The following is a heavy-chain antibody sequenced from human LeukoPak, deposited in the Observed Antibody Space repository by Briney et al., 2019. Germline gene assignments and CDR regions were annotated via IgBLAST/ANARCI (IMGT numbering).Heavy chain of an antibody. Sequence: PGGSLRLSCAASGFTFSSYAMSWVRQAPGKGLERVSAISGSGGSTYYADSVKGRFTISRDNSKNTLYLQMNSLRAEDTAVYYCAKSHKADYDFWSGYYRPFDYWGQGTLVTVSS. CDR2: ISGSGGST. J-gene: IGHJ4*02. CDR3: AKSHKADYDFWSGYYRPFDY. D-gene: IGHD3-3*01. CDR1: GFTFSSYA. V-gene: IGHV3-23*01.